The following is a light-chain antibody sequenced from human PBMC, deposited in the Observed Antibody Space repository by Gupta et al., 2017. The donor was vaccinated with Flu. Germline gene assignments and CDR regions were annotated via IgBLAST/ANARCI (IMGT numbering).Light chain of an antibody. CDR1: EGVSGD. CDR2: DAS. CDR3: QQYNKWPLT. Sequence: EVVMTQSPGTVSVSPGERATLSCRASEGVSGDIAWYQQKPGQAPRLLIYDASTRATGIPARFSGSGSGTEFVLTVSSLQSEDFAIYFCQQYNKWPLTFGGGTRVEI. V-gene: IGKV3-15*01. J-gene: IGKJ4*01.